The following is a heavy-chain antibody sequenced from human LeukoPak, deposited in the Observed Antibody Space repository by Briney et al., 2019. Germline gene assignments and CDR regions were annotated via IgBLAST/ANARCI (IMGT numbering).Heavy chain of an antibody. Sequence: PGRYLRLSCTATGFPFGDYAMSWVRHAPGKGLEWVGFIRSKAYGVTTEYAASMKSRFTISRADSKSIAYLQMNSLKTEDTAVYYCTRAGGAACIILGRWFDPWGEGTLVTVSS. V-gene: IGHV3-49*04. D-gene: IGHD6-13*01. CDR2: IRSKAYGVTT. CDR3: TRAGGAACIILGRWFDP. J-gene: IGHJ5*02. CDR1: GFPFGDYA.